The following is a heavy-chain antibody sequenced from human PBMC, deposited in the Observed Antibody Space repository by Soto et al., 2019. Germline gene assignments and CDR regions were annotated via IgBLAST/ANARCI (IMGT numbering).Heavy chain of an antibody. J-gene: IGHJ6*02. D-gene: IGHD6-19*01. Sequence: QVQLVQSGAEVKKPGSSMKVSCKASGGSFSDFAFSWVRQAPGQGPEWMGGIMPLFGRPDYAQKFRDRVTITADESTSTVFVELRSLTSENTAVYYCATWLRMAGIGNYYYGMDVWGQGTTVTVSS. CDR1: GGSFSDFA. CDR2: IMPLFGRP. CDR3: ATWLRMAGIGNYYYGMDV. V-gene: IGHV1-69*12.